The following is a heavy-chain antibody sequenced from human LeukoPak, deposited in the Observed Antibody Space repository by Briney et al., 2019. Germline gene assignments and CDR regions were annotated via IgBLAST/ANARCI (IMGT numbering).Heavy chain of an antibody. D-gene: IGHD6-13*01. Sequence: TSETLSLTCTVSGGSISSYYWSWIRQPPGKGLEWIGYIYYSGSTNYNPSLKSRVTISVDTSKNQFSLKLSSVTAADTAVYYCARVAAAGTPNYFDYWGQGTLVTVSS. V-gene: IGHV4-59*01. J-gene: IGHJ4*02. CDR2: IYYSGST. CDR3: ARVAAAGTPNYFDY. CDR1: GGSISSYY.